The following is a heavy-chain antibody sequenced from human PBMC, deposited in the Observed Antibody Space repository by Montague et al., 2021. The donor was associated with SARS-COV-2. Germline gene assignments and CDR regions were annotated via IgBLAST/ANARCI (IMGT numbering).Heavy chain of an antibody. CDR3: ASSYYYGSGTYVYNYYMDV. V-gene: IGHV4-39*01. CDR1: GGSVSSSPYY. Sequence: SETLSLTCTVSGGSVSSSPYYWGWIRQPPGRGLEWVGSISYSGRTYFSPPLKSRLTISVDSSENQFSLRLSSVTAADTAVYYCASSYYYGSGTYVYNYYMDVWDKGTTVTVSS. D-gene: IGHD3-10*01. CDR2: ISYSGRT. J-gene: IGHJ6*03.